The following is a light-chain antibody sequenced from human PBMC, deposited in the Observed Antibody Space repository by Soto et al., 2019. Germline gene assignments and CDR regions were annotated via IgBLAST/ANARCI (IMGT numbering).Light chain of an antibody. CDR3: HQRSKWPLT. CDR1: QSVSSD. CDR2: DAS. J-gene: IGKJ4*01. Sequence: EIVLTQSPATLSLSPGERATLSCRASQSVSSDLAWYQQKPGQAPRLLIYDASSRATGIPARFSGSGSGTDFTLTISNLEPEDFAVYYCHQRSKWPLTFGGGTKV. V-gene: IGKV3-11*01.